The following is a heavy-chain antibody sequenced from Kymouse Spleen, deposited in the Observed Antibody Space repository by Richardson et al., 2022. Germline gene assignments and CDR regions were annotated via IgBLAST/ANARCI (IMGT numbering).Heavy chain of an antibody. Sequence: QVQLQQWGAGLLKPSETLSLTCAVYGGSFSGYYWSWIRQPPGKGLEWIGEINHSGSTNYNPSLKSRVTISVDTSKNQFSLKLSSVTAADTAVYYCASIAVAGRGYWGQGTLVTVSS. CDR3: ASIAVAGRGY. V-gene: IGHV4-34*01. CDR1: GGSFSGYY. D-gene: IGHD6-19*01. CDR2: INHSGST. J-gene: IGHJ4*02.